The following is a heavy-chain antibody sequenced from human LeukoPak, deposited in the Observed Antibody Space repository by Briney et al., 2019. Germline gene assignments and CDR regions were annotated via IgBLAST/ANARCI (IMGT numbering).Heavy chain of an antibody. CDR1: GFIFSQYS. CDR3: ARDAGNSGYGCDL. J-gene: IGHJ5*02. Sequence: GGSLRLSCAASGFIFSQYSMNWVRQAPGMGLEWVSHIRSSSETFYADSMKGRFTISRDNARNSLYLQMNNLRGEDTAIYYCARDAGNSGYGCDLWGQGTLVTVSS. CDR2: IRSSSET. V-gene: IGHV3-48*01. D-gene: IGHD5-12*01.